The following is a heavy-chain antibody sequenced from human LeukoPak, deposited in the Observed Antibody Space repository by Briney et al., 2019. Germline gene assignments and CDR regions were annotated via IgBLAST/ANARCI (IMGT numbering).Heavy chain of an antibody. CDR2: ISSSGSTI. V-gene: IGHV3-48*04. CDR3: ARDHWIAVAGNGLLDY. Sequence: GGSLRLSCAASGFTFSSYAMSWVRQAPGKGLEWVSYISSSGSTIYYADSVKGRFTISRDNAKNSLYLQMNSPRAEDTAVYYCARDHWIAVAGNGLLDYWGQGTLVTVSS. D-gene: IGHD6-19*01. J-gene: IGHJ4*02. CDR1: GFTFSSYA.